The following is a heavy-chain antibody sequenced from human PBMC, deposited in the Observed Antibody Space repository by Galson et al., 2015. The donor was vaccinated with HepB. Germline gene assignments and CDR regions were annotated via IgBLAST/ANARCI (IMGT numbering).Heavy chain of an antibody. V-gene: IGHV1-18*01. CDR2: ISGYNGNA. Sequence: SVKVSCKASGYRFTSYGFSWVRQAPGQGLEWMGWISGYNGNAHYAQKFQGRVTMTTDTSTRTAYMELRSLRSDDTAVYYCARDRSSATVVVVAATPPCDHWGQGTLVTVSS. J-gene: IGHJ4*02. CDR3: ARDRSSATVVVVAATPPCDH. CDR1: GYRFTSYG. D-gene: IGHD2-15*01.